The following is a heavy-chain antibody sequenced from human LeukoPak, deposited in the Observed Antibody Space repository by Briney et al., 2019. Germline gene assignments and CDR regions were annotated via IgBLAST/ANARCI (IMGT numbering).Heavy chain of an antibody. Sequence: PSETLSLTCAVSGYSISSGYYWGWIRQPPGKGLEWIGSIYHSGSTYYNPSLKSRDTISVDTSKNQFSLKLSSVTAADTAVYYCARQSVRDSYDFWSGYYNANWFDPWGQGTLVTVSS. CDR2: IYHSGST. CDR1: GYSISSGYY. CDR3: ARQSVRDSYDFWSGYYNANWFDP. J-gene: IGHJ5*02. V-gene: IGHV4-38-2*01. D-gene: IGHD3-3*01.